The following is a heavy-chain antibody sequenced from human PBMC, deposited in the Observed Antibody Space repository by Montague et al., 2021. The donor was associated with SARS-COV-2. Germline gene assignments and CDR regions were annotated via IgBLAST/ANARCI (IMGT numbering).Heavy chain of an antibody. Sequence: SETLSLTCIVSGGSTNYYYWSWIRQSPGKGLEWIGYMYYSGSTNYNPSLKSRVTMSIDRSKNQFSLKLRSVTAADTAVYYCARVARYCTNGVCQTYYYYGRDAWGQGTTVTVSS. CDR1: GGSTNYYY. J-gene: IGHJ6*02. CDR2: MYYSGST. D-gene: IGHD2-8*01. V-gene: IGHV4-59*01. CDR3: ARVARYCTNGVCQTYYYYGRDA.